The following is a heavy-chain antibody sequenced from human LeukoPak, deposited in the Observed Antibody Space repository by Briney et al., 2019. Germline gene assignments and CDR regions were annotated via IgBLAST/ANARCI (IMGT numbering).Heavy chain of an antibody. Sequence: GGSLRLSCAASGFTFSSYAMIWVRQAPGKGLEWVSTIRGSGGGTYYADSVKGRFTISRDNSKNTLYLQMNSLRDEDTALYYCAKAGIGVVGYFDYWGQGTLVTVSS. V-gene: IGHV3-23*01. CDR3: AKAGIGVVGYFDY. CDR1: GFTFSSYA. J-gene: IGHJ4*02. CDR2: IRGSGGGT. D-gene: IGHD6-19*01.